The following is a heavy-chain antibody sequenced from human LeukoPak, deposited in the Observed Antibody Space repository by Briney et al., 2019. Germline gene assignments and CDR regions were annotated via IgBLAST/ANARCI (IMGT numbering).Heavy chain of an antibody. Sequence: SETLSLTCTVSGGSISSSSYYWGWLRQPPGTGLEWLGYIYYSGSTNYNPSLKSRVTISGDTSKNQFSLKLSSVTAADTAVYYCARDKGLAAAGHWYFDLWGRGTLVTVSS. CDR3: ARDKGLAAAGHWYFDL. CDR1: GGSISSSSYY. CDR2: IYYSGST. J-gene: IGHJ2*01. V-gene: IGHV4-61*01. D-gene: IGHD6-13*01.